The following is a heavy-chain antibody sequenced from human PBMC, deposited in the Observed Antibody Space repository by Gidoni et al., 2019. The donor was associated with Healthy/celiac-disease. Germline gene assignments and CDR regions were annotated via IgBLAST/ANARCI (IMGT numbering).Heavy chain of an antibody. D-gene: IGHD6-13*01. Sequence: EVQLVESGGGLVQPGGSLRLSCAASGFTFSSYSMNWVRQAPGKGLEWVSYIRSSSSTIYYADSVKGRFTISRDNAKNSLYLQMNSLRAEDTAVYYCARDFSSSSWFDYYYGMDVWGQGTTVTVSS. CDR1: GFTFSSYS. J-gene: IGHJ6*02. V-gene: IGHV3-48*01. CDR3: ARDFSSSSWFDYYYGMDV. CDR2: IRSSSSTI.